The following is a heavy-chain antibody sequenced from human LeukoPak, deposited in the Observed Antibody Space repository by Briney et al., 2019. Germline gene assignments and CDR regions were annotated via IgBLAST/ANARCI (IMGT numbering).Heavy chain of an antibody. J-gene: IGHJ4*02. CDR2: IYHSGST. CDR3: ARSAFMITFGGEQLDY. V-gene: IGHV4-30-2*03. Sequence: SETLSLTCTVSGASISGGTHYWSWIRQPPGKGLEWIGSIYHSGSTYYNPSLKSRLTISVDTSKNQFSLRLSSVTAADTAVYYCARSAFMITFGGEQLDYWGQGTLVTVSS. CDR1: GASISGGTHY. D-gene: IGHD3-16*01.